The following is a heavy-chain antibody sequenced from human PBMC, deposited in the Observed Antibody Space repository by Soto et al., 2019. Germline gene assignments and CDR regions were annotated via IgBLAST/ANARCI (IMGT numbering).Heavy chain of an antibody. J-gene: IGHJ4*02. CDR2: IRSKAYGGTT. CDR1: GFTFGDYA. V-gene: IGHV3-49*03. Sequence: GGSLRLSCTASGFTFGDYAMSWFRQAPGKGLEWVGFIRSKAYGGTTEYAASVKGRFTISRDDSKSIAYLQMNSLKTEDTAMYYCSGYSNYPGEDYFDYWGQGTLVTVSS. D-gene: IGHD4-4*01. CDR3: SGYSNYPGEDYFDY.